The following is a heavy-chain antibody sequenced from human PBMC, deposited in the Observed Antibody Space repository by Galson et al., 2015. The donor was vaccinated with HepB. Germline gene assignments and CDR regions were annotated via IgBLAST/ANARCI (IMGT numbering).Heavy chain of an antibody. J-gene: IGHJ6*02. CDR3: ARPSIRITFGGVRYYGMDV. Sequence: SVKVSCKASGYTFTTYYMHWVRQAPGQGLEWMGIINPGGGNTNYGQKFQGRVTLTRDTSTSTAYMELSSLRSEDTAVYYCARPSIRITFGGVRYYGMDVWGQGTTVTVSS. D-gene: IGHD3-16*01. V-gene: IGHV1-46*01. CDR1: GYTFTTYY. CDR2: INPGGGNT.